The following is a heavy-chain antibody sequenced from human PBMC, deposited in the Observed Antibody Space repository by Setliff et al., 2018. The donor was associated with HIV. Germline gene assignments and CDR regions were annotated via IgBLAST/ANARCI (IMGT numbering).Heavy chain of an antibody. CDR2: IYNSGYS. V-gene: IGHV4-59*01. D-gene: IGHD5-12*01. CDR1: GAPISSYY. J-gene: IGHJ6*02. CDR3: ARGDGYRANDAYYDTGMDV. Sequence: SETLSLTCKVSGAPISSYYWNWIRQPPGKGLEWIGYIYNSGYSNSKPSLKSRVTISLDTSKNQFSLKLSSVTAADTAVYYCARGDGYRANDAYYDTGMDVWGQGITVIVSS.